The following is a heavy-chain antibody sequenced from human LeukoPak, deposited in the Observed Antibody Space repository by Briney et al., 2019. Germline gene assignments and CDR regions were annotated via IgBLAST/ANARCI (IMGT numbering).Heavy chain of an antibody. Sequence: PGGSLRLSCAASGFTFSSYGMHWVRQAPGKGLEWVAVIPYDGSNKYYADSVKGRFTISRDNSKNTLYLQMNSLRAEDTAVYYCAKDQGPGYSSGVGDAFDIWGQGTMVTVSS. J-gene: IGHJ3*02. CDR1: GFTFSSYG. D-gene: IGHD6-19*01. CDR3: AKDQGPGYSSGVGDAFDI. CDR2: IPYDGSNK. V-gene: IGHV3-30*18.